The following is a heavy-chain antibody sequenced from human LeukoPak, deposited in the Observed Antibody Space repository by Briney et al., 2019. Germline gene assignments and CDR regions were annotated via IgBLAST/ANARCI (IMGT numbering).Heavy chain of an antibody. J-gene: IGHJ4*02. Sequence: SQTLSLTCTVSGGSISSYYWSWIRQPPGKGLEWIGYIYYSGSTNYNPSLKSRVTLSVDTSKNQFSLNLSSVTAADTAVYYCARDRGYGSSPRWYFDYWGQGTLVTVSS. CDR3: ARDRGYGSSPRWYFDY. CDR2: IYYSGST. V-gene: IGHV4-59*01. CDR1: GGSISSYY. D-gene: IGHD6-6*01.